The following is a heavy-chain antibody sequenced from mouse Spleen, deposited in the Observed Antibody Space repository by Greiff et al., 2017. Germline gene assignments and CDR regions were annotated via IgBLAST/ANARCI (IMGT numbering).Heavy chain of an antibody. CDR3: ARTRTWVVGAMDY. D-gene: IGHD1-1*01. CDR1: GYAFSSSW. J-gene: IGHJ4*01. V-gene: IGHV1-82*01. Sequence: QVQLKQSGPELVKPGASVKISCKASGYAFSSSWMNWVKQRPGKGLEWIGRIYPGDGDTNYNGKFKGKATLTADKSSSTAYMQLSSLTSEDSAVYFCARTRTWVVGAMDYWGQGTSVTVSS. CDR2: IYPGDGDT.